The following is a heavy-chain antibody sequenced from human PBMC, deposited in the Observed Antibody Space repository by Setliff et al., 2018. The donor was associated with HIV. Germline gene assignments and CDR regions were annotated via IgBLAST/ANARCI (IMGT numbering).Heavy chain of an antibody. CDR1: GYTFTSYG. CDR2: INAGNGNT. V-gene: IGHV1-3*01. D-gene: IGHD2-2*01. Sequence: GPSVKVSCKASGYTFTSYGISWVRQAPGQGLEWMGWINAGNGNTKYSQKFQGRVTITRDTSASTAYMELSSLRSEDTAVYYCARGTGPDCSSTSCYESWFDPWGQGTLVTVSS. CDR3: ARGTGPDCSSTSCYESWFDP. J-gene: IGHJ5*02.